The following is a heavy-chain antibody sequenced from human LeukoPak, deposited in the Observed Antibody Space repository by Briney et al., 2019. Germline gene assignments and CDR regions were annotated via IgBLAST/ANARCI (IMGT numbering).Heavy chain of an antibody. CDR2: ISYSGST. J-gene: IGHJ4*02. D-gene: IGHD5-18*01. V-gene: IGHV4-59*01. Sequence: PSETLSLTCTVSTDSISSYYWSWIRQPPGKGLEWIGYISYSGSTNYNPSLKSRVTISVDTSKNQFSLKLSSVTAADTAAYYCARAGGYSYGHIDYWGQGTLVTVSS. CDR1: TDSISSYY. CDR3: ARAGGYSYGHIDY.